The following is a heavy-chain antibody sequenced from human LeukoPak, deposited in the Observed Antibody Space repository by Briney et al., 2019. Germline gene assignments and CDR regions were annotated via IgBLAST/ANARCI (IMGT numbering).Heavy chain of an antibody. V-gene: IGHV4-59*01. Sequence: SETLSLTCTVSGGSIRSNYWSWIRQPPGKGLEWIGYIYYSGSTSYNPSLKRRIAISLDTSKNQFSLKLSSVTAADTAVYYCARVGTDQYFYYYMDVWGKGTTVTVSS. CDR2: IYYSGST. CDR3: ARVGTDQYFYYYMDV. J-gene: IGHJ6*03. CDR1: GGSIRSNY. D-gene: IGHD7-27*01.